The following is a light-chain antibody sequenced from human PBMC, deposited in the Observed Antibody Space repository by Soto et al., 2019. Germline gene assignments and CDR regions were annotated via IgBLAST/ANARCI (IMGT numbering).Light chain of an antibody. CDR1: SSNIGAGYD. Sequence: QSALTQPPSVSGAPGQRVTISCTGSSSNIGAGYDVHWYQQLPGTAPKLLIYGNNNRPSGVPDRFSGSKSATSASLAITGLQAEDEADYYCQSYASSLSGSVFGGGTKLTVL. CDR2: GNN. V-gene: IGLV1-40*01. J-gene: IGLJ2*01. CDR3: QSYASSLSGSV.